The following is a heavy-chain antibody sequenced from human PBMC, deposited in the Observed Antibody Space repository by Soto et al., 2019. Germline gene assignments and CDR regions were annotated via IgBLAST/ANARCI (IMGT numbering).Heavy chain of an antibody. CDR3: ARRSGSSGWYGIDY. CDR2: ISNSGSTT. Sequence: QVPLVESGGGWVKPGGSLRLSCAASGFTFSDYCMSWIRQAPGKGLEWISYISNSGSTTYYADSVKGRLNISRDNAENSLSLQMTSLRVDDTAVYYCARRSGSSGWYGIDYWGQGTLVTVSP. V-gene: IGHV3-11*01. D-gene: IGHD6-19*01. CDR1: GFTFSDYC. J-gene: IGHJ4*02.